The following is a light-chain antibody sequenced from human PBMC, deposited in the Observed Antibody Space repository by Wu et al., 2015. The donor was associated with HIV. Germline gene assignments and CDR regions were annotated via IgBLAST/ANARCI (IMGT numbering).Light chain of an antibody. CDR2: GAS. J-gene: IGKJ1*01. CDR1: QTVSSTY. V-gene: IGKV3-20*01. Sequence: EIVLTQSPGTLSLSPGERATLSCRASQTVSSTYLAWYQQKPGQAPRLLIYGASVRATGIPDGFSGSGSGTDFTLTVSRLEPEDFAVYYCQQYDSSPRTFGQGTNVEIK. CDR3: QQYDSSPRT.